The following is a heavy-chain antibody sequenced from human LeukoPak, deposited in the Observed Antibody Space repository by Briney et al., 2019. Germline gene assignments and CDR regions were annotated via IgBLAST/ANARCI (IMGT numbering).Heavy chain of an antibody. CDR1: GFTFTTYG. CDR2: ISFDGSEK. Sequence: GGSLRLSCAASGFTFTTYGMHWVRQPLGKGLEWVALISFDGSEKYYAESVKGRFTISRDNSKNTLHLQMNSLRAEDMALYYCAKTKGSRLGDYFDYWGQGTLVTVSS. V-gene: IGHV3-30*18. J-gene: IGHJ4*02. D-gene: IGHD3-16*01. CDR3: AKTKGSRLGDYFDY.